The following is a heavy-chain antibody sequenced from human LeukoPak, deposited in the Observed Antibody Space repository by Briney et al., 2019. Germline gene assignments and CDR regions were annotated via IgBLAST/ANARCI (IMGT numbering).Heavy chain of an antibody. D-gene: IGHD6-13*01. Sequence: GGSLRLSCAASGFIFSYYGLHWVRQAPGKGLEWVALISHDGSNKNYADSVKGRFTISRDNSKNTLYLQMNSLRAEDKAVYYCVKDSTSSWFGGDSEWGQGTLVTVSS. CDR2: ISHDGSNK. V-gene: IGHV3-30*18. CDR3: VKDSTSSWFGGDSE. CDR1: GFIFSYYG. J-gene: IGHJ4*02.